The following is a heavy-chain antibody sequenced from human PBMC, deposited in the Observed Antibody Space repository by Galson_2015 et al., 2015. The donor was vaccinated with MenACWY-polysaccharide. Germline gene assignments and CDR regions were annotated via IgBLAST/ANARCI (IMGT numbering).Heavy chain of an antibody. CDR1: GGSISSSSYY. CDR3: TRGSQYSANYGGD. CDR2: IYYGGST. V-gene: IGHV4-39*01. D-gene: IGHD6-6*01. J-gene: IGHJ4*02. Sequence: ETLSLTCTVSGGSISSSSYYWGWIRQPPGKGLEWIGTIYYGGSTYYNPSLKSRVTISVDTSKNQFSLKLTSVTAADTAVYYCTRGSQYSANYGGDWGQGTLVTVSS.